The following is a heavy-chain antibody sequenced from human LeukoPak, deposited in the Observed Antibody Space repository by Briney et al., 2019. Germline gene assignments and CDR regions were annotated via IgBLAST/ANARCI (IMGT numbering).Heavy chain of an antibody. CDR1: GFTFSSYA. Sequence: GGSLRLACAASGFTFSSYAMSWVRQAPGKGLEWVSSITGSSASTYYADSVKGRFTISRDNSKNTLYLQMNSLRAEDTAVYFCAKLDYYDTHWGQGTLVTVSS. CDR3: AKLDYYDTH. J-gene: IGHJ4*02. V-gene: IGHV3-23*01. CDR2: ITGSSAST. D-gene: IGHD3-22*01.